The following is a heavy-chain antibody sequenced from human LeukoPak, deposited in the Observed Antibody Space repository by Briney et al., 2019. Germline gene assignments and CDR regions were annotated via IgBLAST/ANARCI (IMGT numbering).Heavy chain of an antibody. J-gene: IGHJ2*01. D-gene: IGHD3-22*01. Sequence: SETLSLTCTVSGVSISSSSYHWGWIRQPPGKGLEWIGTIYYSGSTYYNPSLKSRLTMSVDTSKNQFSLKLSSVTVADTAIYYCARQTYYYDSSGHPYWYFDLWGRGTLVTVSS. CDR2: IYYSGST. CDR1: GVSISSSSYH. CDR3: ARQTYYYDSSGHPYWYFDL. V-gene: IGHV4-39*01.